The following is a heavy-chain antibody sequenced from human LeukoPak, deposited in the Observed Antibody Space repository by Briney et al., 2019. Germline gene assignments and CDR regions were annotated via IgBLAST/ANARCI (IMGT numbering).Heavy chain of an antibody. Sequence: GASVKVSCKASGYTFTSYDINWVRQATGQGLEWMGIINPSGGSTSYAQKFQGRVTMTRDTSTSTVYMELSSLRSEDTAVYYCAREPAGLEYFQHWGQGTLVTVSS. CDR3: AREPAGLEYFQH. V-gene: IGHV1-46*01. D-gene: IGHD1-14*01. CDR1: GYTFTSYD. CDR2: INPSGGST. J-gene: IGHJ1*01.